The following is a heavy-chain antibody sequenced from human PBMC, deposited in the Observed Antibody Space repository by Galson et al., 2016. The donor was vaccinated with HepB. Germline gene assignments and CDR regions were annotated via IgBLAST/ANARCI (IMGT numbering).Heavy chain of an antibody. Sequence: SLRLSCAASGFTFSNYSTNWVRQAPGKGLEWVSYISSSSNTIYYADSVKGRFTVSRDNAKNSLSLQMNRLRDEDTAVYYCARSGYTNLDYWGQGTLVTVSS. CDR2: ISSSSNTI. J-gene: IGHJ4*02. D-gene: IGHD3-9*01. CDR3: ARSGYTNLDY. CDR1: GFTFSNYS. V-gene: IGHV3-48*02.